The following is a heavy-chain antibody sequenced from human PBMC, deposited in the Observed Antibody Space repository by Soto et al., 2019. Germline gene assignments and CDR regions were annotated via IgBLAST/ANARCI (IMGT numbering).Heavy chain of an antibody. V-gene: IGHV1-69*13. J-gene: IGHJ3*02. D-gene: IGHD3-22*01. Sequence: SVKVSCKAPGGTFSSYAISWVRQAPGQGLEWKGGIIPIFGTANYAQKFQGRVTITADESTSTAYMELSSLRSEDTAVYYCARAGYYYDSSGSYAFDIWGQGTMVTVSS. CDR3: ARAGYYYDSSGSYAFDI. CDR2: IIPIFGTA. CDR1: GGTFSSYA.